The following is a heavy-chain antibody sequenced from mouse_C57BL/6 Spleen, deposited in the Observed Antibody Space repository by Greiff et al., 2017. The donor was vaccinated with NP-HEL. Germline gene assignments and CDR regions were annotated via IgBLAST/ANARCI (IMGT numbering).Heavy chain of an antibody. Sequence: VKLQQPGAELVKPGASVKMSCKASGYTFTSYWITWVKQRPGQGLEWIGDIYPGSGSTNYNEKFKSKATLTVDTSSSTAYMQLSSLTSEDAAVYYCARYRGLRPGMDYWGQGTSVTVSS. CDR2: IYPGSGST. V-gene: IGHV1-55*01. D-gene: IGHD2-4*01. CDR1: GYTFTSYW. J-gene: IGHJ4*01. CDR3: ARYRGLRPGMDY.